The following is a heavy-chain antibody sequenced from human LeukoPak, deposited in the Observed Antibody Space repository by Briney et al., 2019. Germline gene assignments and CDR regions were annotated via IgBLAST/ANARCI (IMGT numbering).Heavy chain of an antibody. V-gene: IGHV1-69*13. CDR1: GGTFSSYA. J-gene: IGHJ5*02. D-gene: IGHD4-17*01. CDR3: ARADYGDDNWFDP. Sequence: SVTVSCKASGGTFSSYAISWVRQAPGQGLEWMGGIIPIFGTANYAQKFQGRVTITADESTSTAYMELSSLRSEDTAVYYCARADYGDDNWFDPWGQGTLVTVSS. CDR2: IIPIFGTA.